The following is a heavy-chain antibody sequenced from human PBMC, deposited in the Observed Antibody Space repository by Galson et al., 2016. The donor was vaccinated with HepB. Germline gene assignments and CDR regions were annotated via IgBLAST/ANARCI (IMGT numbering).Heavy chain of an antibody. J-gene: IGHJ4*02. D-gene: IGHD3-22*01. CDR1: GGSITSTNYY. CDR3: ARDSLEVRGFYDSAGYFAH. V-gene: IGHV4-39*07. Sequence: SETLSLTCTVSGGSITSTNYYWGWIRQPPGKGLEWIGTISHRGSTHYNPSLKSRVSISIDTSKNQFSLKLRSVTAADTAVYYCARDSLEVRGFYDSAGYFAHWGQGTPVTVS. CDR2: ISHRGST.